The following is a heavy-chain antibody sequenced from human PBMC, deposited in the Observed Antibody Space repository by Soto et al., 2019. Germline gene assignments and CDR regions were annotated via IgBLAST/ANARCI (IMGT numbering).Heavy chain of an antibody. CDR3: ARDGTSSYGLDV. D-gene: IGHD2-2*01. CDR2: VHPSGST. J-gene: IGHJ6*02. V-gene: IGHV4-34*01. CDR1: SPSLTHHY. Sequence: PSETLSLTCAVFSPSLTHHYWARIRQSPDKGLEWIGEVHPSGSTDYNPSLEGRVTISEDTSKNQFSLKVSSVTAAHPAVYYCARDGTSSYGLDVWGQGTTATVSS.